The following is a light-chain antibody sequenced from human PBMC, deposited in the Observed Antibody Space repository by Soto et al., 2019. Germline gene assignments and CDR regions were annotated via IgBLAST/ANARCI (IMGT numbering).Light chain of an antibody. J-gene: IGKJ4*01. CDR2: AAS. V-gene: IGKV1-9*01. Sequence: IQLTQSPSSLSASVGDRVTITCRASQGVSSYLAWYQQKPGKAPKLLIYAASTLQSGVPSRFSGSGSGTDLTLTIISLQPEDFATYYCQQLNSYPSTFGGGTKVEIK. CDR1: QGVSSY. CDR3: QQLNSYPST.